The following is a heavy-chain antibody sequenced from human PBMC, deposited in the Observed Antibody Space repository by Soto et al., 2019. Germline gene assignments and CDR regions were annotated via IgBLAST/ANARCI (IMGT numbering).Heavy chain of an antibody. CDR2: ISGSGGST. CDR1: GFTFSSYA. V-gene: IGHV3-23*01. Sequence: GRSLRLSCAASGFTFSSYAMSWVRQAPGKGLEWVSAISGSGGSTYYADSVKGRFTISRDNSKNTLYLQMNSLRAEDTAVYYCAKDSHVIAVAAPYDYWGQGTLVTVSS. J-gene: IGHJ4*02. D-gene: IGHD6-19*01. CDR3: AKDSHVIAVAAPYDY.